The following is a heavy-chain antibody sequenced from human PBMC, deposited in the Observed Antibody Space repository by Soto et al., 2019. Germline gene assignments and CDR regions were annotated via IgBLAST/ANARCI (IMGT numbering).Heavy chain of an antibody. J-gene: IGHJ4*02. CDR3: GRKLIWYSSSFDFDY. Sequence: SETLSLTCAVYGGSFSGYYWSWIRQPPGKGLEWIGEINHSGSTNYNPSLKSRVTISVDTSKNQFSLKLSSVTAADTAVYYCGRKLIWYSSSFDFDYWGQGNLVTVSS. D-gene: IGHD6-13*01. CDR2: INHSGST. CDR1: GGSFSGYY. V-gene: IGHV4-34*01.